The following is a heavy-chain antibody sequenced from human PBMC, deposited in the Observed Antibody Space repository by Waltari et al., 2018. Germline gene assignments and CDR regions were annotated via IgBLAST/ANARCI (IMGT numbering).Heavy chain of an antibody. J-gene: IGHJ1*01. D-gene: IGHD2-2*01. CDR1: GYLINSGYY. CDR2: LYHGGDK. CDR3: VRNGLGYCTSSTCYKNDD. V-gene: IGHV4-38-2*01. Sequence: QVQLQESGPGLVRPSETLSLTCAVSGYLINSGYYWGWVRQTPGKGLQWIGTLYHGGDKYYNPSLESRVTMSLDTSKNQFFLKLTSVTAEDTAMYYCVRNGLGYCTSSTCYKNDDWGQGTLVTVSS.